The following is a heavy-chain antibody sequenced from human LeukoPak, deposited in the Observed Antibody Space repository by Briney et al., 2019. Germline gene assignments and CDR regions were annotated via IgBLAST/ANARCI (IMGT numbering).Heavy chain of an antibody. V-gene: IGHV4-34*01. J-gene: IGHJ4*02. CDR1: GGPFSGYY. Sequence: PSETLSLTCAVYGGPFSGYYWSWIRQPPGKGLEWIGEINHSGSTNYNPSLKSRVTISVDTSKNQFSLKLSSVTAADTAVYYCARTWYSSGRRPYDYWGQGTLVTVSS. D-gene: IGHD6-19*01. CDR2: INHSGST. CDR3: ARTWYSSGRRPYDY.